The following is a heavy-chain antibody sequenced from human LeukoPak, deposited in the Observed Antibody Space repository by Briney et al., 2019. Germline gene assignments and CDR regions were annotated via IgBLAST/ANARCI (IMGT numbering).Heavy chain of an antibody. CDR3: AREVDGLSRHFDY. Sequence: SETLSPTCAVSGYSISSGYYWGWIRQPPGKGLEWIGSIYHSGSTNYSPSLKSRVTILVHTSKKQFSLKLSSVTATDTAVYYCAREVDGLSRHFDYWGQGTLVTVSS. V-gene: IGHV4-38-2*02. CDR2: IYHSGST. J-gene: IGHJ4*02. D-gene: IGHD6-19*01. CDR1: GYSISSGYY.